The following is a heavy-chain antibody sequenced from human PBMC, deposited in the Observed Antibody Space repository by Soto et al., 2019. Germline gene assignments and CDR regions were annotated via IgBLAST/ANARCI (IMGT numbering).Heavy chain of an antibody. V-gene: IGHV3-11*01. CDR3: ARDRVLRYFDWLPTGIAFDS. CDR2: ISSSGSTI. J-gene: IGHJ3*02. CDR1: GFTFSDYY. D-gene: IGHD3-9*01. Sequence: GGSLRLSCAASGFTFSDYYMSWIRQAPGKGLEWVSYISSSGSTIYYADSVKGRFTISRDNAKNSLYLQMNSLRAEDTAVYYCARDRVLRYFDWLPTGIAFDSWGQGTMVTVSS.